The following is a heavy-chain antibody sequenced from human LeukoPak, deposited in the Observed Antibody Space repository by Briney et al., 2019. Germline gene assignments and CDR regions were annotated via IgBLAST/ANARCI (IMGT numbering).Heavy chain of an antibody. J-gene: IGHJ4*02. D-gene: IGHD2-2*02. CDR3: AKGMGDIVVVPAAIRGSYFDY. V-gene: IGHV3-48*01. CDR2: ISSSSSTI. Sequence: GGSLRLSCAASGFTFSSYSMNWVRQAPGKGLEWVSYISSSSSTIYYADSVKGRFTISRDNAKNSLYLQMNSLRAEDTAVYYCAKGMGDIVVVPAAIRGSYFDYWGQGTLVTVSS. CDR1: GFTFSSYS.